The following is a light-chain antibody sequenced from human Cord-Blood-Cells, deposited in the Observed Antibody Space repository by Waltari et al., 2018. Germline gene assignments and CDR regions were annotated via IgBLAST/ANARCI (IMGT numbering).Light chain of an antibody. V-gene: IGLV1-47*01. CDR3: AAWDDSLSGV. Sequence: QSVLTQPPSASGTPGQRVTISCSGSSPNIGSNYVYWYQQLPRTAPKLLIYRNNQRPAGVPGRFSCSKSGTSASLAISGLRSEDEADYYCAAWDDSLSGVFGGGTKLTVL. J-gene: IGLJ3*02. CDR2: RNN. CDR1: SPNIGSNY.